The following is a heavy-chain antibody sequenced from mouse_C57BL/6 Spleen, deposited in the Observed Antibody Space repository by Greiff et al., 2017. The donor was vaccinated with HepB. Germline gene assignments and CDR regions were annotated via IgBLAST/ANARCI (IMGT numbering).Heavy chain of an antibody. J-gene: IGHJ2*01. CDR3: ARELYSNAGYFDY. Sequence: QVQLQQPGAELVRPGSSVKLSCKASGYTFTSYWMHWVKQRPIQGLEWIGNIDPSDSETHDNQKVKDKATLTVDNSSSTAYMQLSSLTSEDSAVYYCARELYSNAGYFDYWGQGTTLTVSS. CDR2: IDPSDSET. D-gene: IGHD2-5*01. V-gene: IGHV1-52*01. CDR1: GYTFTSYW.